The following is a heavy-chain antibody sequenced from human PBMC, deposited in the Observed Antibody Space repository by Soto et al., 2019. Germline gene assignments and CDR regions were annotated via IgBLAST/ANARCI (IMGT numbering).Heavy chain of an antibody. Sequence: QVQLVQSGAEVKKPGSSVKVSCKASGGTFSSYAISWVRQAPGQGLEWMGGIIPIFGTANYAQKFQGRVTITADESTSTAYMELSSLRSEYTAVYYCARDAYSYGYSSYYYYGMDVWGQGTTVTVSS. CDR1: GGTFSSYA. CDR3: ARDAYSYGYSSYYYYGMDV. CDR2: IIPIFGTA. J-gene: IGHJ6*02. D-gene: IGHD5-18*01. V-gene: IGHV1-69*12.